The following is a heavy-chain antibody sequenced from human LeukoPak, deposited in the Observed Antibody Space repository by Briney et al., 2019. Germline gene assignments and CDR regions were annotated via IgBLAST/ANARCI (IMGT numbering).Heavy chain of an antibody. CDR3: ASNVDTAMSSDC. D-gene: IGHD5-18*01. V-gene: IGHV3-21*01. CDR2: ISSSSSYI. J-gene: IGHJ4*02. Sequence: PGGSLRLSSAASGFTFSSYSMNWVRQAPGKGLEWVSSISSSSSYIYYADSVKGRFTISRDNAKNSLYLQMNSLRAEDTAVYHCASNVDTAMSSDCWGQGTLVTVSS. CDR1: GFTFSSYS.